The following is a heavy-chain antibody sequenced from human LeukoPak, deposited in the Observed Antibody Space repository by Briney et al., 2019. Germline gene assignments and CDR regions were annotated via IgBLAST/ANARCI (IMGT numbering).Heavy chain of an antibody. D-gene: IGHD3-10*01. CDR3: ARSSTRDYYGSGSSTMYYFDY. V-gene: IGHV4-39*07. Sequence: SETLSLTCTVSGGSISSSSYYWGWICQPPGKGLEWIGSIYYSGSTYYNPSLKSRVTISVDTSKNQFSLKLSSVTAADTAVYYCARSSTRDYYGSGSSTMYYFDYWGQGTLVTVSS. CDR1: GGSISSSSYY. J-gene: IGHJ4*02. CDR2: IYYSGST.